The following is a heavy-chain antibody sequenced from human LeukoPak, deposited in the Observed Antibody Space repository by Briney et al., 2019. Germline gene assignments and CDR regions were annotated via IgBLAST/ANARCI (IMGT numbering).Heavy chain of an antibody. Sequence: GGSLGLSCAASGFTFSSYSMNWVRQAPGKGLEWVSSISSSSSYIYYADSVKGRFTISRDNAKNSLYLQMNSLRAEDTAVYYCASGDSSGWYLDYWGQGTLVTVSS. CDR3: ASGDSSGWYLDY. V-gene: IGHV3-21*01. CDR2: ISSSSSYI. CDR1: GFTFSSYS. J-gene: IGHJ4*02. D-gene: IGHD6-19*01.